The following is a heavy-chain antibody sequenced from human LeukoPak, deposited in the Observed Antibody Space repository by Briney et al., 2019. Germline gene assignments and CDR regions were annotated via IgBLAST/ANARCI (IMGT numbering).Heavy chain of an antibody. D-gene: IGHD3-9*01. J-gene: IGHJ4*02. CDR1: GFTFSSYA. CDR3: ARDLPSYYDILTGYYARGGPDY. V-gene: IGHV3-21*01. Sequence: PGGSLRLSCVASGFTFSSYAMNWVRQAPGKGLEWVSSISSSSSYIYYADSVKGRFTISRDNAKNSLYLQMNSLRAEDTAVYYCARDLPSYYDILTGYYARGGPDYWGQGTLVTVSS. CDR2: ISSSSSYI.